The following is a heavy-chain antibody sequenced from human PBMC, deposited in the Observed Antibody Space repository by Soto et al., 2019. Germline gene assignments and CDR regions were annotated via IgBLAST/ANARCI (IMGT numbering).Heavy chain of an antibody. CDR3: ARDGSGSYYLGSFDY. J-gene: IGHJ4*02. D-gene: IGHD3-10*01. CDR2: ISAYNGNT. V-gene: IGHV1-18*01. CDR1: GYTFTSYG. Sequence: ASVKVSCKASGYTFTSYGISWVRQAPGQGLEWTGWISAYNGNTNYAQKLQGRVTMTTDTSTSTAYMELRSLRSDDTAVYYCARDGSGSYYLGSFDYWGQGTLVTVSS.